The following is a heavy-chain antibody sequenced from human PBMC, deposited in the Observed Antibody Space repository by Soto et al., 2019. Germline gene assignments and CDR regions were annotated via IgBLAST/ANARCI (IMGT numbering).Heavy chain of an antibody. J-gene: IGHJ5*02. CDR3: ARCPPSSSWYNINWFDP. CDR1: GGSFSGYY. D-gene: IGHD6-13*01. Sequence: SETLSLTCAVYGGSFSGYYWSWIRQPPGKGLEWIGEINHSGSTNYNPSLKSRVTISVDTSKNQFSLKLSSVTAADTAVYYCARCPPSSSWYNINWFDPWGQGTLVTVSS. CDR2: INHSGST. V-gene: IGHV4-34*01.